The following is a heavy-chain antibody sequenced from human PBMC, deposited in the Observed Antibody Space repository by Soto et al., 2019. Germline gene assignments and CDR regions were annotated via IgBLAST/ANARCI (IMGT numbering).Heavy chain of an antibody. Sequence: EVQLVESGGGLVQPGGSLRLSCAASGFTFSSYWMSWVRQAPGKGLEWVANIKQDGSEKYYVDSVKGRFTISRDNAKNSLYLQMNSLRAEDTAVYYWAREYCSSTSCYFGDAFDIWGQGTMVTVSS. D-gene: IGHD2-2*01. V-gene: IGHV3-7*01. CDR1: GFTFSSYW. CDR3: AREYCSSTSCYFGDAFDI. CDR2: IKQDGSEK. J-gene: IGHJ3*02.